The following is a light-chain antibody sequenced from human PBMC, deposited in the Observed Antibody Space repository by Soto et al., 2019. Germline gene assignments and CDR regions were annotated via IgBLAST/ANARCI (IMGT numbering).Light chain of an antibody. CDR1: QSISIH. CDR2: GAS. V-gene: IGKV3-15*01. CDR3: QQYNNWPAWT. J-gene: IGKJ1*01. Sequence: EIVMTQSPATLSVSPGERATLSCRASQSISIHLAWYQQKPGQAPRLLIYGASTRDTGTPARCSGSGSGTEFTLTISSLQYEDFAVYYCQQYNNWPAWTFGQGTKLEIK.